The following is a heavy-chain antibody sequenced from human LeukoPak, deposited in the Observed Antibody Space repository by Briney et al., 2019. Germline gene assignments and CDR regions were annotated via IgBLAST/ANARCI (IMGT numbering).Heavy chain of an antibody. CDR3: ARVDGCSSTSCYGSDFDY. D-gene: IGHD2-2*01. V-gene: IGHV3-74*01. CDR2: INTDGSST. CDR1: GFTFSSHW. J-gene: IGHJ4*02. Sequence: GGSLRLSCAASGFTFSSHWMYWVRQAPGKGLVWVSRINTDGSSTNYADPVKGRFTISRDNAKNSLYLQMNSLRAEDTAVYYCARVDGCSSTSCYGSDFDYWGQGTLVTVSS.